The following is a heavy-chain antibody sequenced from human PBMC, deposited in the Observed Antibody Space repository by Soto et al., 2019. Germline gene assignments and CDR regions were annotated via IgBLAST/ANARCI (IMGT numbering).Heavy chain of an antibody. D-gene: IGHD2-8*01. CDR3: TLYDALVFDF. V-gene: IGHV3-21*01. CDR2: ISNYDNT. Sequence: EVRLEESGGGLVKPGGSLRLSCEASGFTVNTFNMNWVRQAPGKGLEWVSSISNYDNTAYADSVKGRFTVSRDNAKNSLFLQMNSLRAEDTAVYYCTLYDALVFDFWGQGALVTVSS. J-gene: IGHJ4*02. CDR1: GFTVNTFN.